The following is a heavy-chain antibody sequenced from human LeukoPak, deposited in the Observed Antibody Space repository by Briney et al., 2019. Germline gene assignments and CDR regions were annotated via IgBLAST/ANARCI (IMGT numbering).Heavy chain of an antibody. CDR3: ARRIAVAAPFDY. Sequence: ASVKVSCKASGYTFTSYYMHWVRQAPGQGLEWMGITNPSGGSTSYAQKFQGRVTMTRDTSTSTVYMELSSLRSEDTAVYYCARRIAVAAPFDYWGQGTLVTVSS. V-gene: IGHV1-46*01. CDR1: GYTFTSYY. J-gene: IGHJ4*02. CDR2: TNPSGGST. D-gene: IGHD6-19*01.